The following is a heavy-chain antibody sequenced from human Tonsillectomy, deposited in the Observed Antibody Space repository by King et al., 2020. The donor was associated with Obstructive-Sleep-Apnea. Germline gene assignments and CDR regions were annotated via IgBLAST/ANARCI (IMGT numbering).Heavy chain of an antibody. J-gene: IGHJ4*02. CDR3: TTDPSRSWPDY. CDR2: IKSKTDGGTT. V-gene: IGHV3-15*01. D-gene: IGHD6-13*01. Sequence: VQLVESGGGLVKPGGSRRLSCAASGFTFSNAWMSWVRQAPGKGLEWVGRIKSKTDGGTTDYGAPVKGRFIILRDESKNTLYLQMNSLKTEDTAVYYCTTDPSRSWPDYWGQGTLVTVSS. CDR1: GFTFSNAW.